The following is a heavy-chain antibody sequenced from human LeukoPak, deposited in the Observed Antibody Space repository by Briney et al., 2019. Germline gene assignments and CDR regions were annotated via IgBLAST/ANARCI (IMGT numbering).Heavy chain of an antibody. CDR2: IYYSGST. V-gene: IGHV4-59*01. CDR1: GGSISIYY. CDR3: ARVHDYSNYFDY. J-gene: IGHJ4*02. D-gene: IGHD4-4*01. Sequence: SETLSLTCTVSGGSISIYYWSWIRQPPGKGLEWIGYIYYSGSTNYNPSLKSRVTISVDTSKNQFSLKLSSVTAADTAVYYCARVHDYSNYFDYWGQGTLVTVSS.